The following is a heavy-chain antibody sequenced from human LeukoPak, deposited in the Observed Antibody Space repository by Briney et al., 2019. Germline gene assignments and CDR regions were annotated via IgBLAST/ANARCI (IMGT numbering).Heavy chain of an antibody. V-gene: IGHV4-39*01. CDR3: ARSISVFGGSDY. CDR2: MYYSGST. Sequence: SGTLSLTCTVSGGSISSSSYYWGWIRQPPGKGLEWIGSMYYSGSTYYNPSPKSRVTISVDTSKNQFSLKLSSVTAADTAVYYCARSISVFGGSDYWGQGTLVTVSS. J-gene: IGHJ4*02. D-gene: IGHD2-15*01. CDR1: GGSISSSSYY.